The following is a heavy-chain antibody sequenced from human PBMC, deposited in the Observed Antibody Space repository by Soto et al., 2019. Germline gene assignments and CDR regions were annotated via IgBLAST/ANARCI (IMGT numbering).Heavy chain of an antibody. D-gene: IGHD3-3*01. CDR2: ISYDGSNK. CDR1: GFTFSSYG. Sequence: GGSLRLSCAASGFTFSSYGMHWVRHGTGKGLEWVAVISYDGSNKYYADSVKGRFTISRDNSKNTLYLQMNSLRAEDTAVYYCAKGIFGVVIIAPLDYWGQGTLVTVSS. V-gene: IGHV3-30*18. CDR3: AKGIFGVVIIAPLDY. J-gene: IGHJ4*02.